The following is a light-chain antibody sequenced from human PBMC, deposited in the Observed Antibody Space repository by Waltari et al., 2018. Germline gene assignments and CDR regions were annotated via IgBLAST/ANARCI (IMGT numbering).Light chain of an antibody. CDR1: QGISSA. CDR3: QQFNNYLLT. J-gene: IGKJ4*01. CDR2: DAS. V-gene: IGKV1D-13*01. Sequence: AIQLTQSPSSLSASVGDRVTITCRASQGISSALAWYQQKPGKAPKLLIYDASSVESGVPSRFGGSGSGTDFTLTISSLQPEDFATYYCQQFNNYLLTFGGGTKVEIK.